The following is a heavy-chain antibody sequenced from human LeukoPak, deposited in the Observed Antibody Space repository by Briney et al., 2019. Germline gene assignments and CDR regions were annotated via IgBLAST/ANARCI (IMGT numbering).Heavy chain of an antibody. CDR3: AKETSITGAGDF. V-gene: IGHV1-69*06. J-gene: IGHJ4*02. Sequence: ASVKASCKASGGTFSSYAISWVRQAPGQGLEWMGGIIPIFGTANYAQKFQGRVTITADKSTSTAYMELRSLRYDDTAVYYCAKETSITGAGDFWGQGALVTVSS. CDR1: GGTFSSYA. CDR2: IIPIFGTA. D-gene: IGHD1-20*01.